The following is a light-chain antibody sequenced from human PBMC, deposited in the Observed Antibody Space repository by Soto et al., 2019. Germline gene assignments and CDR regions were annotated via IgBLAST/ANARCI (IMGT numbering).Light chain of an antibody. J-gene: IGLJ2*01. Sequence: QSALTQPASVSGSPGQSITISCTGTSSDVGTYEYVSWYQHHPGKAPKLMISDVRNRPSGVSDRFSGSKSGNTASLTISGLQAEDEADYYCSSYASNGDVLFGGGTKLTVL. CDR3: SSYASNGDVL. V-gene: IGLV2-14*03. CDR1: SSDVGTYEY. CDR2: DVR.